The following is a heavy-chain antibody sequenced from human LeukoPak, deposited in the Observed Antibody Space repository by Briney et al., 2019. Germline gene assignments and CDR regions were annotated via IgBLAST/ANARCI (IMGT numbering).Heavy chain of an antibody. Sequence: GGSLRLSCAATGLNSNTYAMSWVRQAPGKGLEWVSSITSSGDDTFYAESVQGRFTISRDNSRNTLYLHMNSLGVEDTALYYCVSDWGLDYWGQGTLIIVSS. D-gene: IGHD3-16*01. CDR3: VSDWGLDY. V-gene: IGHV3-23*01. CDR2: ITSSGDDT. J-gene: IGHJ4*02. CDR1: GLNSNTYA.